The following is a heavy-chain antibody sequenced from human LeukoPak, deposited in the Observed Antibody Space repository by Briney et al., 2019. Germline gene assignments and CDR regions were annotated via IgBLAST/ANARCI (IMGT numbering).Heavy chain of an antibody. CDR2: ISSNSEYI. CDR1: GFTFSSYR. D-gene: IGHD2-21*01. Sequence: GGSLRLSCAASGFTFSSYRINWVRQAPGKGLEWVSSISSNSEYIYYADSVKGRFTISRDNAKNSLYLQMNSLRAEDTAVYYCARGLCGGDCYDYWGQGTLVTVSS. CDR3: ARGLCGGDCYDY. J-gene: IGHJ4*02. V-gene: IGHV3-21*01.